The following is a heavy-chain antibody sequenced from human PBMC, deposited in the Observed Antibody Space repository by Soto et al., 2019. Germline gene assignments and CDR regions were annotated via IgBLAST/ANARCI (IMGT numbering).Heavy chain of an antibody. CDR1: GFTFSTYW. V-gene: IGHV3-7*05. D-gene: IGHD3-16*01. CDR2: IKEDGSEE. J-gene: IGHJ6*02. Sequence: EVQLVESGGGLVQPGGSLRLSCAASGFTFSTYWMNWVRQAPGKGLEWVANIKEDGSEEYNVDPVKGRFTISRDNAKNSLYLDMNSLSGEDAGVYYCARDWGAPGRGSAFGYYYHFGMDVWGQGTTVTVPS. CDR3: ARDWGAPGRGSAFGYYYHFGMDV.